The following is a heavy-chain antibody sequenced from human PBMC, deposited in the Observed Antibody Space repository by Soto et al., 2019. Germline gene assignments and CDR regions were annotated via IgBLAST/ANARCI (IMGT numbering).Heavy chain of an antibody. D-gene: IGHD6-13*01. J-gene: IGHJ6*02. V-gene: IGHV1-69*13. Sequence: ASGKVSSEGPLSSISKNGIIWGRPAPGRRRERMGGIIPIFGTANYAQKFQGRVTITADESTSTAYMELSSLRSEDTAVYYCARDHDLGIAAAGEYYYGMYVWGQGTTVTVSS. CDR2: IIPIFGTA. CDR1: LSSISKNG. CDR3: ARDHDLGIAAAGEYYYGMYV.